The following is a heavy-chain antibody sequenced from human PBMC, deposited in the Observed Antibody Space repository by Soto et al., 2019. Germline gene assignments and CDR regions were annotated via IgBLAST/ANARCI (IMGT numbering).Heavy chain of an antibody. CDR2: IWYDGSEK. J-gene: IGHJ4*01. CDR1: GFTFSDYG. CDR3: ARQSLGNIRLRGFDY. D-gene: IGHD1-1*01. V-gene: IGHV3-33*01. Sequence: QVQLVESGGGVVQPGRSLRLSCAASGFTFSDYGMHWVRQAPGKGLEWVAVIWYDGSEKYYADSVKGRFTISRDNSKNTLYLQMNSLRVEDTALYYCARQSLGNIRLRGFDYWGHGALVTVSS.